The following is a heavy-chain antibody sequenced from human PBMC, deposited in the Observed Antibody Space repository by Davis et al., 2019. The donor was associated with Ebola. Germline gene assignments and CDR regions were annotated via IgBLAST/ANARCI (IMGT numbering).Heavy chain of an antibody. V-gene: IGHV1-18*01. CDR3: ARRDYGDYGAF. D-gene: IGHD4-17*01. CDR1: GYTFTSYG. Sequence: AASVKVSCKASGYTFTSYGISWVRQAPGQGLEWMGWISAFSGNKNYAQKLQGRVTMTTDTSTSTAYMELRSLRSDDTAVYYCARRDYGDYGAFWGQGTLVTVSS. CDR2: ISAFSGNK. J-gene: IGHJ4*02.